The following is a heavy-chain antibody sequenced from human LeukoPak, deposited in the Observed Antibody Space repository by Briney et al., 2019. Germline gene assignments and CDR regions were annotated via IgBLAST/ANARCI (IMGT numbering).Heavy chain of an antibody. CDR3: ARRSGIAVAGAFDY. Sequence: GGSLRLSCAASGLTFSNFALSWVRQAPGKGLEWVSAIGNRGLRRLYADSVKGRFTISRDNSKNTLYLQMNSLRAEDTAVYYCARRSGIAVAGAFDYWGQGTLVIVSS. V-gene: IGHV3-23*01. CDR1: GLTFSNFA. D-gene: IGHD6-19*01. J-gene: IGHJ4*02. CDR2: IGNRGLRR.